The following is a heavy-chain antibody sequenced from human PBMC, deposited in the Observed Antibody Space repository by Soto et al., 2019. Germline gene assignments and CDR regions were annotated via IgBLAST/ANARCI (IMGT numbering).Heavy chain of an antibody. CDR1: GFTFSYYA. Sequence: QVQLAESGGGVVQPGRSLRLSCAASGFTFSYYAMHWVRQAPGKGLEWVAVISYDGSNKYYADAVKGRFTISRDNSKNTLYLQMNSLGAEDTAVYYCARDLYPLTLYWYFDLWGRGTLVTVSS. CDR3: ARDLYPLTLYWYFDL. V-gene: IGHV3-30-3*01. J-gene: IGHJ2*01. CDR2: ISYDGSNK. D-gene: IGHD1-20*01.